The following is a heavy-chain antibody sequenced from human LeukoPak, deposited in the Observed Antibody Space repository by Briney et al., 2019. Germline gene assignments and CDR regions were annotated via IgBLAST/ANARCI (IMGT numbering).Heavy chain of an antibody. CDR3: AKDPRNSGSYGGYFQY. V-gene: IGHV3-9*01. CDR2: ISWNSDSI. Sequence: GGSLRLSCAASGFTFDDYAMHWVRQVSGKGLEWVSVISWNSDSIGYADSVKGRFTISRDNAKNSLYLQMNSLRAEDTALYYCAKDPRNSGSYGGYFQYWGQGTLVTVSS. CDR1: GFTFDDYA. J-gene: IGHJ1*01. D-gene: IGHD1-26*01.